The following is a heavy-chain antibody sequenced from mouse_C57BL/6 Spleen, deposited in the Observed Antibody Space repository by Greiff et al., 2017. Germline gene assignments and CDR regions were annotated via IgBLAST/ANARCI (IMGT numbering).Heavy chain of an antibody. CDR1: GYAFSSSW. V-gene: IGHV1-82*01. CDR2: IYPGDGDT. J-gene: IGHJ4*01. D-gene: IGHD1-1*01. Sequence: QVQLQQSGPELVKPGASVKISCKASGYAFSSSWMNWVKQRPGKGLEWIGRIYPGDGDTNYNGKFKGKATLTADKSSSTAYMQLSSLTSEDSAVYFSANYYSGSCDYAMDYWGQGTSVTVSS. CDR3: ANYYSGSCDYAMDY.